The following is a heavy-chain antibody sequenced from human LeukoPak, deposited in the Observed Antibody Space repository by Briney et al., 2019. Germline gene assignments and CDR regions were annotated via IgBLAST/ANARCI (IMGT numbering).Heavy chain of an antibody. V-gene: IGHV3-23*01. CDR2: ISLSGGST. Sequence: GGSLRLSCAASGFTFSSYAMNWIRQAPGKGLEWVSAISLSGGSTYYADSVRGRFTISRDNSKNTLYLQMNSLRAEDTAVYYCATTRYYYDSSGYSNSDYWGQGTLVTVSS. CDR3: ATTRYYYDSSGYSNSDY. J-gene: IGHJ4*02. D-gene: IGHD3-22*01. CDR1: GFTFSSYA.